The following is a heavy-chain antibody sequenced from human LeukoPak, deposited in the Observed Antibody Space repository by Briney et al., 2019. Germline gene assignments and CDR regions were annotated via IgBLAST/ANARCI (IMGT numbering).Heavy chain of an antibody. Sequence: GGSLRLSCAASGFTFSSYAMHWVRQAPGKGLEWVAVISYDGSNKYYADSVKGRFTISRDNSKNTLYLQMNSLRAEDTAVYYCARAVLENSSYDWDYIDHWGQGTLVTVSS. J-gene: IGHJ4*02. V-gene: IGHV3-30*04. CDR1: GFTFSSYA. D-gene: IGHD5-12*01. CDR3: ARAVLENSSYDWDYIDH. CDR2: ISYDGSNK.